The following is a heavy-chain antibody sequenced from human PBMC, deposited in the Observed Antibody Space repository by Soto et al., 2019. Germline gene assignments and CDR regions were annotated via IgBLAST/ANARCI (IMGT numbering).Heavy chain of an antibody. V-gene: IGHV1-18*01. Sequence: ASVKVSCKASGYTFTSYGISWVRQAPGQGLEWMGWISAYNGNTNYAQKLQGRVTMTTDTSTSTAYMELRSLRSDDTAVYYCARGVISSIAAAWAHYNWFDPWGQGTLVTVSS. CDR3: ARGVISSIAAAWAHYNWFDP. D-gene: IGHD6-13*01. CDR2: ISAYNGNT. CDR1: GYTFTSYG. J-gene: IGHJ5*02.